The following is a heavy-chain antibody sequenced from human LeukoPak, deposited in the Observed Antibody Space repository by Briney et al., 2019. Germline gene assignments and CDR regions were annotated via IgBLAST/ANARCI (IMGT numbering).Heavy chain of an antibody. CDR2: INPNSGGT. Sequence: ASVKVSCKASGYTFTGYYMHWVRQAPGQGLEWMGWINPNSGGTNYAQKFQGWVTMTRDTSISTAYMELSRLRSDDTAVYYCVRTGTDYYYGMDVWGKGTTVTVSS. V-gene: IGHV1-2*04. J-gene: IGHJ6*04. CDR3: VRTGTDYYYGMDV. CDR1: GYTFTGYY. D-gene: IGHD1-1*01.